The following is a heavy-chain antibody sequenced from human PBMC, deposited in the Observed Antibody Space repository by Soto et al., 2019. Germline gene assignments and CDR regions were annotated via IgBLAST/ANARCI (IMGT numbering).Heavy chain of an antibody. D-gene: IGHD1-26*01. V-gene: IGHV3-48*04. CDR1: GFTFSRYT. CDR3: ARVKSGTYSIDY. CDR2: ISGGGGTM. J-gene: IGHJ4*02. Sequence: VQVVESGGGSVQPGGSLRLSRAASGFTFSRYTMNWVRQAPGKGLEWLSYISGGGGTMSYADSVKGRVTISRDNAKNSLYLQMDSLRVEDTAVYYCARVKSGTYSIDYWGQGTLVTVSS.